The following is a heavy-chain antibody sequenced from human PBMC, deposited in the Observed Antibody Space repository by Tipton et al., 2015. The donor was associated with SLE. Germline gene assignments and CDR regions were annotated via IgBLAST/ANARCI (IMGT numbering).Heavy chain of an antibody. CDR1: GFTFTTYA. D-gene: IGHD3-22*01. J-gene: IGHJ4*02. CDR3: ARHYYYDGRGSFDY. V-gene: IGHV3-66*02. CDR2: IYRGGTT. Sequence: SLRLSCAASGFTFTTYAMSWVRQAPGKGLEWVSVIYRGGTTYYADSVKGRFTISRDNSKNTLYLQMSSLRAEDTAVYYCARHYYYDGRGSFDYWGQGTLVTVSS.